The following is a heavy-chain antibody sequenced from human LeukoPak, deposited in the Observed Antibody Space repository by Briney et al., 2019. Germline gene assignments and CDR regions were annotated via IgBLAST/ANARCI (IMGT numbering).Heavy chain of an antibody. J-gene: IGHJ5*02. CDR1: GYSFTSYW. D-gene: IGHD1-26*01. V-gene: IGHV5-51*01. Sequence: GESLKISCKGSGYSFTSYWIGWVRQMPGKGLEWMGIIYPGYSDTRYSPSFQGQVTISADKSISTAYLQWSSLKASDTAMYYCARLLFGGSYGGARWFDPWGQGTLVTVSS. CDR2: IYPGYSDT. CDR3: ARLLFGGSYGGARWFDP.